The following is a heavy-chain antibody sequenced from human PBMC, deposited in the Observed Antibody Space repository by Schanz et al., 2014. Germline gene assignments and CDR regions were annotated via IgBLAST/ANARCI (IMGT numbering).Heavy chain of an antibody. CDR1: EFTFSTDA. J-gene: IGHJ4*02. Sequence: DVHLLESGGGLVQPGGSLRLSCAASEFTFSTDAMSWVRQAPGKGLEWLSVISASGGDTYYADSVKGRFTISRDNSKNTLYLQMNSLRAGDAAVYYCAKDAENTAMITDYFDYWGQGTLVTVSS. CDR2: ISASGGDT. V-gene: IGHV3-23*01. D-gene: IGHD5-18*01. CDR3: AKDAENTAMITDYFDY.